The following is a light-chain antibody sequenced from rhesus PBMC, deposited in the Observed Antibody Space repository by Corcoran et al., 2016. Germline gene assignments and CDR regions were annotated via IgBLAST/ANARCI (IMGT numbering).Light chain of an antibody. CDR1: QSVSIY. Sequence: QVILTQSPATLSLSPGERATLSCRASQSVSIYLAWYQQKPGQAPRLLILAASTRATGIPDRVSGSGSGTDCTLTISSLEPEDVGVYHCYQHSSGYSFGQGTKVEIK. CDR3: YQHSSGYS. V-gene: IGKV3-10*01. CDR2: AAS. J-gene: IGKJ2*01.